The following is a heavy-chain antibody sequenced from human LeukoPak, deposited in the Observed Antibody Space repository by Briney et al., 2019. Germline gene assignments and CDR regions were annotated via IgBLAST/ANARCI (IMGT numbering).Heavy chain of an antibody. CDR3: ARGGVAVAGILSY. D-gene: IGHD6-19*01. J-gene: IGHJ4*02. CDR2: IKQDGSEK. Sequence: PGGSLRLSCAASGFIYSDYWMSWVRQAPGKGLEWVANIKQDGSEKYYVDSVKGRFTISRDNAKNSLYLQMNSLRAEDTAVYYCARGGVAVAGILSYWGQGTLVTVSS. CDR1: GFIYSDYW. V-gene: IGHV3-7*01.